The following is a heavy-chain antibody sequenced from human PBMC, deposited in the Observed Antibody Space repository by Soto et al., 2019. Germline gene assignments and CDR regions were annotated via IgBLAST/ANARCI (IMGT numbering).Heavy chain of an antibody. J-gene: IGHJ2*01. CDR1: GYYFSDYW. CDR3: ARQYYNFWSGSYSGSSYFDF. V-gene: IGHV5-51*01. D-gene: IGHD3-3*01. Sequence: GESLKISCQGSGYYFSDYWIGWVRQMPGRGLEWMGIIHPRESDTKYSPSFQGHVTFSVDTCISTAFLYWTSLKASDTAIYSCARQYYNFWSGSYSGSSYFDFWGRGTLVTVSS. CDR2: IHPRESDT.